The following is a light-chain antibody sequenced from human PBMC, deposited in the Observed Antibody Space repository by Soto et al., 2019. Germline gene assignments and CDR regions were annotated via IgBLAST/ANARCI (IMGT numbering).Light chain of an antibody. CDR1: QSVNIY. J-gene: IGKJ4*01. Sequence: EIVMTQSPATLSVSPGERATLSCRASQSVNIYLAWYQQKPGQAPRLLIFGASSRATVIPARFSGSGAGTEFNLTISSLQSEDFAVYFCQQYDDWLRLTFGGGTKVDIK. V-gene: IGKV3D-15*01. CDR3: QQYDDWLRLT. CDR2: GAS.